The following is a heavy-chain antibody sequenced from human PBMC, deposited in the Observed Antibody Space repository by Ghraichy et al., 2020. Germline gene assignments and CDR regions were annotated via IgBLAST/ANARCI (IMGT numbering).Heavy chain of an antibody. J-gene: IGHJ4*02. CDR2: TYYRSRWYN. V-gene: IGHV6-1*01. CDR1: GDSVSSNSAS. Sequence: QTLSLTCDISGDSVSSNSASWSWIRQSPSRGLEWLGRTYYRSRWYNNYAVSVKSRITINPDTSKNQFSLQLKSVTPEDTAVYYCARENWVTGYNFDFWGLGTLVTVSS. CDR3: ARENWVTGYNFDF. D-gene: IGHD5-24*01.